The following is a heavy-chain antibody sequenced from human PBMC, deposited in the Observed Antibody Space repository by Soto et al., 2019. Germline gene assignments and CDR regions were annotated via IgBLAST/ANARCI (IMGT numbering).Heavy chain of an antibody. CDR3: ARHSLATQPGDY. CDR2: IYPGDSDT. Sequence: PGESLKISCKGSGYSFGSEWIGWVRQRPGKGLDWMGIIYPGDSDTRYSPSFQGQVTISVDNSIDTAYLERTTLRASDSAMYYCARHSLATQPGDYWGQGTRVTVSS. CDR1: GYSFGSEW. V-gene: IGHV5-51*01. J-gene: IGHJ4*02. D-gene: IGHD5-12*01.